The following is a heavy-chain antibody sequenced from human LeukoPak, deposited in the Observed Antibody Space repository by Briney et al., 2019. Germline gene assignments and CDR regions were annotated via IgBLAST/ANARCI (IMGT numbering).Heavy chain of an antibody. J-gene: IGHJ2*01. V-gene: IGHV4-4*09. CDR1: GGSISYYY. CDR2: IYTSGNT. Sequence: KASETLSLTCSVSGGSISYYYWTWIRQPPGKGLEWIGYIYTSGNTDYNPSLKSRVSMSLDTSKSQLSLNLSSVTAADTVVYFCARRGTIFGPESLWGRGTLVTVSS. D-gene: IGHD3-3*01. CDR3: ARRGTIFGPESL.